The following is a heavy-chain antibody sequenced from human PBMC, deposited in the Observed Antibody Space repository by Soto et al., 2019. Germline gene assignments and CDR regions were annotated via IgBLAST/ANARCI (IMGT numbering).Heavy chain of an antibody. CDR1: GYTFTSYA. CDR2: INAGNGNT. CDR3: ARGSAAGTKSPFDY. V-gene: IGHV1-3*01. Sequence: ASVKVSCKASGYTFTSYAMHWVRQAPGQRLEWMGWINAGNGNTKYSQKFQGRVTITRDTSASTAYMELSSLRSEDTAVYYCARGSAAGTKSPFDYWGQGTLVTVSS. J-gene: IGHJ4*02. D-gene: IGHD6-13*01.